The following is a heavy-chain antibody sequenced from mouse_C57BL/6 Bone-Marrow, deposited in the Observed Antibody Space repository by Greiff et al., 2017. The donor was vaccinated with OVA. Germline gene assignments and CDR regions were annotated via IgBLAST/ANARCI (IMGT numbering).Heavy chain of an antibody. J-gene: IGHJ3*01. CDR3: ARREIYYGFAY. D-gene: IGHD1-1*01. V-gene: IGHV5-12*01. CDR1: GFTFSDYY. Sequence: EVQVVESGGGLVQPGGSLKLSCAASGFTFSDYYMYWVRQTPEKRLEWVAYISNGGGSTYYPDTVKGRFTISRDNAKNTLYLQMSRLKSEDTAMYYCARREIYYGFAYWGQGTLVTVSA. CDR2: ISNGGGST.